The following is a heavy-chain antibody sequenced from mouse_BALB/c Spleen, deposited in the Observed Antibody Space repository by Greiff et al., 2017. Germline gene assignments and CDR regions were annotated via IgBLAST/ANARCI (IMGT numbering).Heavy chain of an antibody. CDR3: ARFHYYGYVDAMDY. V-gene: IGHV1S127*01. D-gene: IGHD1-2*01. CDR1: GYTFTSYW. J-gene: IGHJ4*01. Sequence: QVQLQQSGPELVRPGASVQMSCKASGYTFTSYWMHWVKQRPGQGLEWIGMIDPSNSETRLNQKFKDKATLNVDKSSNTAYMQLSSLTSEDSAVYYCARFHYYGYVDAMDYWGQGTSVTVSS. CDR2: IDPSNSET.